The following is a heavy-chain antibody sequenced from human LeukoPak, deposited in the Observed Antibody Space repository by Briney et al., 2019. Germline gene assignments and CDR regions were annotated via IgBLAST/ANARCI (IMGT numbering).Heavy chain of an antibody. D-gene: IGHD6-19*01. Sequence: PSETLSLTCTVSGGSISSHYWTWIRQPPGKGLEWIGNMYYSGGTNYNPSLKSRVTISVDTSKNQFSLKLSSVTAADTAVYYCARVKNSGWADAFDIWGQGTMVTVSS. CDR1: GGSISSHY. CDR2: MYYSGGT. CDR3: ARVKNSGWADAFDI. J-gene: IGHJ3*02. V-gene: IGHV4-59*11.